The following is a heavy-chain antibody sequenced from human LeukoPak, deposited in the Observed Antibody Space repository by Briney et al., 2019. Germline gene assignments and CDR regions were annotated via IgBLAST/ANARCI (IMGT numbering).Heavy chain of an antibody. CDR2: INSDGINT. V-gene: IGHV3-74*01. D-gene: IGHD3-22*01. Sequence: PGGSLRLSCAASGFTFSNYWMHWVRQAPGKGLVWVSRINSDGINTSYADSVKGRFTISRDSSKNTLYLQMNSLRAEDTAVYYCAKDHRSGYYYGSGPRFDYWGQGTLVTVSS. J-gene: IGHJ4*02. CDR1: GFTFSNYW. CDR3: AKDHRSGYYYGSGPRFDY.